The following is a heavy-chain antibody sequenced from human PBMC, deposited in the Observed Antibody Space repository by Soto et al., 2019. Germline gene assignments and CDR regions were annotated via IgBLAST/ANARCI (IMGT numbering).Heavy chain of an antibody. V-gene: IGHV3-53*02. CDR1: GFTVSSNY. Sequence: EVQLLETGGGLIQPGGSLRLSCAASGFTVSSNYMIWVRQAPGKGLEWVSVIYSGGSTYYADSVRGRFTISRDNSKNTLYLQMKSLRAEDTAVYYCARDPPATRHGMDVWGQGTTVTVSS. CDR3: ARDPPATRHGMDV. D-gene: IGHD2-2*01. J-gene: IGHJ6*02. CDR2: IYSGGST.